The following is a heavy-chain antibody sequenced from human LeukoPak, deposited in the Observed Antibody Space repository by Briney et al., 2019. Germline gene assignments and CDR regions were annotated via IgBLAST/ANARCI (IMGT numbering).Heavy chain of an antibody. Sequence: SETLSLTCTVSRGSISSSSYYWGWIRQPPGKGLEWIGSIFYSGSTYYNPSLKSRVTISVDTSKNQFSLKLSSVTAADTAVYYCARLPRIGYSYGYVGGYFDYWGQGTLVTVSS. CDR3: ARLPRIGYSYGYVGGYFDY. J-gene: IGHJ4*02. CDR1: RGSISSSSYY. V-gene: IGHV4-39*01. D-gene: IGHD5-18*01. CDR2: IFYSGST.